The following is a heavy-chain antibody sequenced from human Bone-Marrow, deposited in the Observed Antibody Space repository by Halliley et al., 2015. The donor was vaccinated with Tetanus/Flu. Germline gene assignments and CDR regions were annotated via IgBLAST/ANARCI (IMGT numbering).Heavy chain of an antibody. CDR3: ARGRLSRPVIVKSKVSMSFDP. CDR1: GDSFSRYY. CDR2: IHSSGST. D-gene: IGHD2-15*01. V-gene: IGHV4-59*12. J-gene: IGHJ5*02. Sequence: GLVKPSETLSLTCTVSGDSFSRYYWSWIRQPPGKGLEWIAYIHSSGSTNYSPSLKSRVTLSVDTSRNMFSLRLKSVTAADTAVYYCARGRLSRPVIVKSKVSMSFDPWGKGTLVTVSS.